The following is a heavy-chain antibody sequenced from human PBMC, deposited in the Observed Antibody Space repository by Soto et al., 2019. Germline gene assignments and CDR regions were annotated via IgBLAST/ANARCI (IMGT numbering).Heavy chain of an antibody. CDR1: GFTFSSYS. V-gene: IGHV3-21*01. Sequence: GGSLRLSCAASGFTFSSYSMNWVRQAPGKGLEWVSSISSSSSYIYYADSVKGRFTISRDNAKNSLYLQMNSLRAEDTAVYYCARDPSRDHDSSGFDYWGQGTLVTVSS. D-gene: IGHD3-22*01. J-gene: IGHJ4*02. CDR2: ISSSSSYI. CDR3: ARDPSRDHDSSGFDY.